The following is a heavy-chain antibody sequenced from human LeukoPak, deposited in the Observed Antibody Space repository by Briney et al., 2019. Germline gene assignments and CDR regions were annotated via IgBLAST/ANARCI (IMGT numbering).Heavy chain of an antibody. CDR2: ISAYNGNT. Sequence: GASVKVSSKASGSTFTSYGISWVRQAPGQGLEWMGWISAYNGNTNYAQKLQGRVTMTTDTSTSTAYMELRSLRSDDTAVYYCARDLFLSQGITMIVVERLDYWGQGTLVTVSS. CDR3: ARDLFLSQGITMIVVERLDY. D-gene: IGHD3-22*01. V-gene: IGHV1-18*01. CDR1: GSTFTSYG. J-gene: IGHJ4*02.